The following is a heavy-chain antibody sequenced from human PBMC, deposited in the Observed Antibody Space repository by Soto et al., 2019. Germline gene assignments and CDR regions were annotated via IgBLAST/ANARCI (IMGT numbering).Heavy chain of an antibody. CDR3: ATHNWNLDP. V-gene: IGHV4-39*01. D-gene: IGHD1-7*01. CDR1: GDSIRRTTYY. J-gene: IGHJ1*01. CDR2: IYYTGTT. Sequence: PSETLSLTCTVSGDSIRRTTYYWGWIRQPPGKGLEWIGSIYYTGTTYYSPSLKGRVTISVDMSKNQFSLKLSSVTAADTAVYYCATHNWNLDPWGQGTLVTVSS.